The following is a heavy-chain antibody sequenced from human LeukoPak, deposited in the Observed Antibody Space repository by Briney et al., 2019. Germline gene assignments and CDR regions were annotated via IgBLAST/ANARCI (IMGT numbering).Heavy chain of an antibody. D-gene: IGHD6-13*01. CDR2: VSYDGYHR. CDR1: GFTFSSYA. CDR3: AKRWAASVAAAGTFLGAVYYFDY. V-gene: IGHV3-30-3*02. J-gene: IGHJ4*02. Sequence: PGGSLRLSCAASGFTFSSYALHWVRQPPGKGLEWVAVVSYDGYHRYYADSVKGRFTISRDTSKDTLYLQMNSLRAEDTAVYYCAKRWAASVAAAGTFLGAVYYFDYWGQGTLVTVSS.